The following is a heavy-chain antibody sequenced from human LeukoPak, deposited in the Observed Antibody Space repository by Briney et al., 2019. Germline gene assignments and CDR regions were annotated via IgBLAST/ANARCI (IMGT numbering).Heavy chain of an antibody. D-gene: IGHD7-27*01. J-gene: IGHJ3*02. V-gene: IGHV3-21*01. CDR3: ARGLGPWAFDI. Sequence: PGGSLRLSCAASGXTFSSYSMNWVRQAPGKGLEWVSSISSSNSYIYYADSVKGRFTISRDNAKNSLYVQMNSLRAEDTAVYYCARGLGPWAFDIWGQGTMVTVSS. CDR2: ISSSNSYI. CDR1: GXTFSSYS.